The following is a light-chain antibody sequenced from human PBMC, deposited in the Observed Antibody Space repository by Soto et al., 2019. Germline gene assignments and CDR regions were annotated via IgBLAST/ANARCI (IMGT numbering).Light chain of an antibody. J-gene: IGLJ2*01. Sequence: QSALTQPPSASGSPGTSVAIYCTGTSSDVGGYAYVSWYQQYAGKAPKLMIYDVSKRPSGVPDRFSGSKSGNTASLTVSGLQAEDEADYYCSSFAGSKVVFGGGTKLTVL. CDR1: SSDVGGYAY. CDR2: DVS. CDR3: SSFAGSKVV. V-gene: IGLV2-8*01.